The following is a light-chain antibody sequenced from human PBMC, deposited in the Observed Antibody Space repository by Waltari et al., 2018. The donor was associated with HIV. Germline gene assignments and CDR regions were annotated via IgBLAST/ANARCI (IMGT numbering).Light chain of an antibody. CDR2: GAS. V-gene: IGKV3-20*01. CDR3: QRYSTSPPYT. J-gene: IGKJ2*01. CDR1: QHISGSY. Sequence: EIVLTQSPGTLSLSPGERATLSCRASQHISGSYLAWYQQKPGKAPRFLIYGASSRAAGIPDRFSGSGSGTDFTLTISRLEPEDFAVYYCQRYSTSPPYTFGQGTKLEI.